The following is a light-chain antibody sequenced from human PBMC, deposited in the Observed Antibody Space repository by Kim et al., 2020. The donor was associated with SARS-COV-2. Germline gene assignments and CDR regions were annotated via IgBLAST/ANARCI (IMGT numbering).Light chain of an antibody. CDR3: NSYAGGRLV. Sequence: PGQSVTISCTGTSSDVGGYNFASWYQQHPGKAPKLMIYQVSKRPSGVPDRFSGSKSGNTASLTVSGLQAEDEADYYCNSYAGGRLVFGGGTQLTVL. CDR2: QVS. V-gene: IGLV2-8*01. CDR1: SSDVGGYNF. J-gene: IGLJ2*01.